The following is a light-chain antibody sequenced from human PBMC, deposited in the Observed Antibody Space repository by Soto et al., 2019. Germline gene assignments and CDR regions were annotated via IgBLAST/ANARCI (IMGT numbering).Light chain of an antibody. CDR3: RSYTTNSTLL. V-gene: IGLV2-14*03. CDR1: NRDIGAYNL. CDR2: EVR. J-gene: IGLJ2*01. Sequence: QSALTQPASVSGSLGQSITISCTGSNRDIGAYNLVSWYQQHPDTAPQLIIYEVRNRPSGISYRFTGSRSGNTASLTSSALQAEDESSYDCRSYTTNSTLLFGGGTKVTVL.